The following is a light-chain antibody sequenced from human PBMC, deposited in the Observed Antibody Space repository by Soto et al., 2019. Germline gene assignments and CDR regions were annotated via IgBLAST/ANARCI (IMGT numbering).Light chain of an antibody. CDR1: EDIRTS. Sequence: DIQMTQSPSSLSASVGARVSITCQASEDIRTSLSWFQHKPGRAPKFLIYGASYLETGVPSRFRGSGSGTDFTLTISSLQPEDIATYSCQHYNNLPPFTFGPGTKVDIK. V-gene: IGKV1-33*01. CDR2: GAS. J-gene: IGKJ3*01. CDR3: QHYNNLPPFT.